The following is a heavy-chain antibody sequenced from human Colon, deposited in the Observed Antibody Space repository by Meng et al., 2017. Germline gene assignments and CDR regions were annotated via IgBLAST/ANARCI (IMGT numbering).Heavy chain of an antibody. CDR3: TSPIY. V-gene: IGHV1-3*01. CDR2: INAGNGNT. Sequence: QVQLVQSGAEVKKPGASVKLSCKASGYAFTTYALHWVRQAPGQSPEWMGLINAGNGNTKYSQIFQGRVTITRDTSASTAYMELSSLTSEDTAVYYCTSPIYWGQGTLVTVSS. D-gene: IGHD3-9*01. J-gene: IGHJ4*02. CDR1: GYAFTTYA.